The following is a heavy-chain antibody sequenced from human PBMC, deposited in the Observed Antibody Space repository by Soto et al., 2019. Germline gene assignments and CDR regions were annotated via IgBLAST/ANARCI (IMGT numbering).Heavy chain of an antibody. D-gene: IGHD6-6*01. V-gene: IGHV1-69*13. J-gene: IGHJ6*02. CDR1: GGTFSSYA. Sequence: VASVKVSCKASGGTFSSYAISWVRQAPGQGLEWMGGIIPIFGTANYAQKFQGRVTITADESTSTAYMELSSLRSEDTAVYYCAAKDSSSSVYYYGMDVWGQGTTVTVSS. CDR2: IIPIFGTA. CDR3: AAKDSSSSVYYYGMDV.